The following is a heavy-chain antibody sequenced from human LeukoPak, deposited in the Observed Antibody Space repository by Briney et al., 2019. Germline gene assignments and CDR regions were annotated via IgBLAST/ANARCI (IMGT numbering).Heavy chain of an antibody. CDR2: ISSSSSYI. CDR3: ARVKGGFWSGGNDY. V-gene: IGHV3-21*04. D-gene: IGHD3-3*01. Sequence: GGSLRLSCAASGSTFSSYSMNWVRQAPGKGLEWVSSISSSSSYIYYADSVKGRFTISRDNAKNSLYLQMNSLRAEDTAVYYCARVKGGFWSGGNDYWGQGTLVTVPS. CDR1: GSTFSSYS. J-gene: IGHJ4*02.